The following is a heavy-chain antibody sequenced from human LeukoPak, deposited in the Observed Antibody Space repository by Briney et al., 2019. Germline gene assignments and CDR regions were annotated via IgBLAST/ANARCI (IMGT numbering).Heavy chain of an antibody. CDR1: GGSISSYY. V-gene: IGHV4-59*01. CDR2: IYYSGST. D-gene: IGHD3-10*01. Sequence: SETLSLTCTVSGGSISSYYWSWIRQPPGKGLEWIGYIYYSGSTNYNPSLKSRVTISVDTSKNQFSLKLSSVTAADTAVYYCAGGYYYGSGRYYYMDVWGKGTTVTISS. CDR3: AGGYYYGSGRYYYMDV. J-gene: IGHJ6*03.